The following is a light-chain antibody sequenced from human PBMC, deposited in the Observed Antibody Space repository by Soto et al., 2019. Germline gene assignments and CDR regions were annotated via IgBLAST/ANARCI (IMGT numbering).Light chain of an antibody. CDR3: QQYDKWPYT. V-gene: IGKV3-15*01. Sequence: EIVLTQSPATLSVSPRERATLSCRTSQSVGSNLAWYQQKPGQAPRLLMYGAFIRAPGFPVRFRGTGSGSEFTLTISSLQSEDGALYYCQQYDKWPYTFGQGTNLEIK. J-gene: IGKJ2*01. CDR1: QSVGSN. CDR2: GAF.